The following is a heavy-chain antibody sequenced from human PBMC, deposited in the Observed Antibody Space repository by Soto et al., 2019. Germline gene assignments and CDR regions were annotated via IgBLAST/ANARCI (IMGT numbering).Heavy chain of an antibody. CDR3: ARFGARGRKNYFDY. D-gene: IGHD3-10*01. CDR1: GGSINNYY. Sequence: SETLSLTCTVSGGSINNYYWSWIRQPPGKGLECIGYIYSSGNTNYNPSLRSRVTISIDTSKNQFSLKLSSVTAADTAVYYCARFGARGRKNYFDYWGQGTLVTVSS. CDR2: IYSSGNT. J-gene: IGHJ4*02. V-gene: IGHV4-59*08.